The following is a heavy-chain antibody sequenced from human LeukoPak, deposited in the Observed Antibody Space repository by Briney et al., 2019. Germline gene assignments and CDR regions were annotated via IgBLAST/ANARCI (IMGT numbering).Heavy chain of an antibody. CDR3: ARLAYYYGSGSYLNRFDY. CDR2: IIPIFGTA. CDR1: GGTFSSYA. V-gene: IGHV1-69*13. J-gene: IGHJ4*02. D-gene: IGHD3-10*01. Sequence: SVKVSCKASGGTFSSYASSWVGQAPGQGREGMGGIIPIFGTANYAQRFQGRVTITADESTSTAYMELSSLRSEDTAVYYCARLAYYYGSGSYLNRFDYWGQGTLVTVSS.